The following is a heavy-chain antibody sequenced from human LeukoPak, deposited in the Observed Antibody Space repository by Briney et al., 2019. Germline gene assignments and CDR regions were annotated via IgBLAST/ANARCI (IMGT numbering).Heavy chain of an antibody. V-gene: IGHV1-18*01. Sequence: EASVKVSCKASGYTFTSYGISWVRQAPGQGLEWMGWISAYNGNTNYAQKLQGRVTMTTDTSTSTAYMELRSLRSDDTAVYYCARDHVVSTVVTPGYFDYWGQGTLVTVSS. CDR3: ARDHVVSTVVTPGYFDY. CDR2: ISAYNGNT. D-gene: IGHD4-23*01. CDR1: GYTFTSYG. J-gene: IGHJ4*02.